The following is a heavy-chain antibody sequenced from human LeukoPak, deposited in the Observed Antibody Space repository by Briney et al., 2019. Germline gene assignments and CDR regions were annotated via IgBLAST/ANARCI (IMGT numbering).Heavy chain of an antibody. CDR3: ARHSGHFDY. CDR1: GFTFSSYA. CDR2: ISYDGSNK. V-gene: IGHV3-30-3*01. Sequence: GRSLRLSCAASGFTFSSYAMHWVRQAPGKGLEWVAVISYDGSNKYYADSVKGRFTISRDNSKNTLYLQMNSLRAGDTAVYYCARHSGHFDYWGQGTLVTVSS. D-gene: IGHD2-15*01. J-gene: IGHJ4*02.